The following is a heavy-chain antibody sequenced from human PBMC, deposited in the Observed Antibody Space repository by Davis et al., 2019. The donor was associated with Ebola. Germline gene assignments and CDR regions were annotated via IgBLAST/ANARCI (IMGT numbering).Heavy chain of an antibody. CDR2: INAGNGNT. D-gene: IGHD3-3*01. CDR1: GYTFTGYY. V-gene: IGHV1-3*01. Sequence: AASVKVSCKASGYTFTGYYMHWVRQAPGQGLEWMGWINAGNGNTKYSQKFQGRVTITRDTSASTAYMELSSLRSEDTAVYYCARSRLILEWLLFDYWGQGTLVTVSS. J-gene: IGHJ4*02. CDR3: ARSRLILEWLLFDY.